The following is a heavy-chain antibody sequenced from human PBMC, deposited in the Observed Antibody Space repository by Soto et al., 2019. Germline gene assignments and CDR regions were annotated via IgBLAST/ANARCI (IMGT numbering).Heavy chain of an antibody. J-gene: IGHJ4*02. CDR2: IWYDGSNK. CDR1: GFTFSAYG. Sequence: QVQLVESGGGVVQPGRSLRLSCAPSGFTFSAYGMHWLRQAPGKGLEWLALIWYDGSNKFYTDSVEGRFTISRDNSKNTLDLQMNSLRVDDTAVYYCAREIRRGARTPDYWGQGTLVTVSS. CDR3: AREIRRGARTPDY. V-gene: IGHV3-33*01.